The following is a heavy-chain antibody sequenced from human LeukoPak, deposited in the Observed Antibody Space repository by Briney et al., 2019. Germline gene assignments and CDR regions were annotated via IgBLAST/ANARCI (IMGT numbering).Heavy chain of an antibody. CDR1: GFTFSSYG. CDR3: AKDAGVAPGAFVI. Sequence: GGSLRLSCAASGFTFSSYGMHWVRQAPGKGLEWVAFIRYDGSNKYYADSVKGRFTISRDNSKNTLYLQMNSLRAEDTAVYYCAKDAGVAPGAFVIWGQGTMVTVSS. CDR2: IRYDGSNK. J-gene: IGHJ3*02. V-gene: IGHV3-30*02. D-gene: IGHD7-27*01.